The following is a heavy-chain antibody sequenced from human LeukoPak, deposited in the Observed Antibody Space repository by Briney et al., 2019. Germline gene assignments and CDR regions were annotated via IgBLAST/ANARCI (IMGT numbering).Heavy chain of an antibody. Sequence: LSLTCTVSGGSISSGGYYWSWVRQAPGKGLEWVSAIRSSGGTTYYADSVKGRFTISRDDSKNTLYLQMNSLRAEDTAVYYCGKATSSGYYDYYWEQGRQVTVSS. V-gene: IGHV3-23*01. D-gene: IGHD3-22*01. J-gene: IGHJ4*02. CDR2: IRSSGGTT. CDR1: GGSISSGGYY. CDR3: GKATSSGYYDYY.